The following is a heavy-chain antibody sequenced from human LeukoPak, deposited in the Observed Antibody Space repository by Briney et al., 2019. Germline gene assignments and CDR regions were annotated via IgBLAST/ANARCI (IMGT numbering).Heavy chain of an antibody. CDR2: IRANGGGT. J-gene: IGHJ4*02. D-gene: IGHD1-26*01. CDR3: AKDIRVGDTVTLDY. CDR1: GFTFNSNA. Sequence: GGSLRLSCAPSGFTFNSNAMSWVRQSPGKGLEWVSVIRANGGGTSYADSVRGRFTISRDNSKSTLYLQMDNLRVDDTAVYYCAKDIRVGDTVTLDYWGQGTLVTVSS. V-gene: IGHV3-23*01.